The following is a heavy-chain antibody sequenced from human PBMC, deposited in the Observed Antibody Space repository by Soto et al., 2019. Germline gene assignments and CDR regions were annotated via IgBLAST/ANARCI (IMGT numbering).Heavy chain of an antibody. CDR1: GGSISSGDYY. V-gene: IGHV4-30-4*01. CDR2: IYYSGNT. J-gene: IGHJ6*02. D-gene: IGHD3-22*01. Sequence: SETLSLTCTVSGGSISSGDYYWSWIRQPPGKGLEWIGYIYYSGNTYYNPSLKSRVTISVDTSKNQFSLKLSSVTAADTAVYYCARDLLIGTFYDSSGYYGMDVWGQGTTVTVSS. CDR3: ARDLLIGTFYDSSGYYGMDV.